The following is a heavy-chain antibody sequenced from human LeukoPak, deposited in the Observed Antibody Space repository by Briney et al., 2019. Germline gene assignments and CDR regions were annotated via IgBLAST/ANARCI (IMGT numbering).Heavy chain of an antibody. CDR3: ARGASYGGNPVDY. CDR1: GGSISSGGYS. V-gene: IGHV4-30-2*01. CDR2: IYHSGST. J-gene: IGHJ4*02. D-gene: IGHD4-23*01. Sequence: SQTLSLTCAVSGGSISSGGYSWSWIRQPPGKGLEWIGYIYHSGSTYYNPSLKSRVTISVDRSKNQFSLKLSSVTAADTAVYYCARGASYGGNPVDYWGQGTLVTVSS.